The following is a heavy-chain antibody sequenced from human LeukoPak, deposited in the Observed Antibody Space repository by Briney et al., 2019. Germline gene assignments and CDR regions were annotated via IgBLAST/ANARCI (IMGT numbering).Heavy chain of an antibody. J-gene: IGHJ4*02. D-gene: IGHD4-23*01. CDR2: INWNGGST. CDR3: ARVADYGGNSDYDY. CDR1: GFTFSSYA. V-gene: IGHV3-20*04. Sequence: PGGSLRLSCAASGFTFSSYAMSWVRQAPGKGLEWVSGINWNGGSTGYADSVKGRFTISRDNAKNSLYLQMNSLRAEDTALYYCARVADYGGNSDYDYWGQGTLVTVSS.